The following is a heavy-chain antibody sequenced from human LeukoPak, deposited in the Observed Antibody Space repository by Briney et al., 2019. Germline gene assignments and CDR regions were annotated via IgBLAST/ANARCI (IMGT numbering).Heavy chain of an antibody. Sequence: ASVKVSCKASGYTFTGYYTHWVRQAPGQGLEWMGWINPNSGGTNYAQKFQGRVTMTRDTSISTAYMELSRLRSDDTAVYYCAREDYYDSSGYPGGYWGQGTLVTVSS. D-gene: IGHD3-22*01. J-gene: IGHJ4*02. CDR3: AREDYYDSSGYPGGY. V-gene: IGHV1-2*02. CDR2: INPNSGGT. CDR1: GYTFTGYY.